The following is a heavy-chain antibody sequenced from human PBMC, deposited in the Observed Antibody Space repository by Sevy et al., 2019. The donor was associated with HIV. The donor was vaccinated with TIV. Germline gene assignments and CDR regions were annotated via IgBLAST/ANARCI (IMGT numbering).Heavy chain of an antibody. CDR2: IKQDGSEK. Sequence: GGSLRLSCAASGFTFSSYWMSWVRQAPGKGLEWVANIKQDGSEKYYVDSVKGRFTISRDNAKNSLYLQMNSLRAEDTAVYYCARVAYYDFWSGSLLGHYYYYGMDVWGQGTTVTVSS. D-gene: IGHD3-3*01. CDR3: ARVAYYDFWSGSLLGHYYYYGMDV. V-gene: IGHV3-7*01. J-gene: IGHJ6*02. CDR1: GFTFSSYW.